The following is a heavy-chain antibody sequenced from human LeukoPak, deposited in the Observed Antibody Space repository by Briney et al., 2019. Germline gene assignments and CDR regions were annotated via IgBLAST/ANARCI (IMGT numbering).Heavy chain of an antibody. V-gene: IGHV4-34*01. CDR3: ARGRLAVAVTPYDY. D-gene: IGHD6-19*01. CDR1: GGSFSGYY. CDR2: INHSGST. Sequence: NASETLSLTCAVYGGSFSGYYWSWIRQPPGKGLEWIGEINHSGSTNYNPSLKSRVTISVDTSKDQFSLKLSSVTAADTAVYYCARGRLAVAVTPYDYWGQGTLVTVSS. J-gene: IGHJ4*02.